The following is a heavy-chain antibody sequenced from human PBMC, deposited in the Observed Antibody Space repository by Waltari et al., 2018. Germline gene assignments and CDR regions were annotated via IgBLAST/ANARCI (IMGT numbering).Heavy chain of an antibody. CDR2: IYYSGST. D-gene: IGHD3-16*01. Sequence: QLQLQESGPGLVKPSETLSLTCTVSGGSISSSSYYWGWIRQPPGKGLEWIGSIYYSGSTYYNPSLKSRVTISVDTSMNQFSLKLSSVTAADTAVYYCARHPRGYDYIWGPDYWGQGTLVTVSS. CDR1: GGSISSSSYY. V-gene: IGHV4-39*07. CDR3: ARHPRGYDYIWGPDY. J-gene: IGHJ4*02.